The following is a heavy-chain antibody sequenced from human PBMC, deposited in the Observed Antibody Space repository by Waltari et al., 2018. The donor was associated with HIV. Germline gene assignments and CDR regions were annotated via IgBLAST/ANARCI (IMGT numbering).Heavy chain of an antibody. Sequence: VKLVQYGAEVKKHGYTVKVYCKASGDTFSSYAISWVRQATGQGLEWMGGIIPIFGTANYAQKFQGRVTITADESTSTAYMELSSLRSEDTAVYYCARDMGSGSSWYTGFGYWGQGTLVTVSS. J-gene: IGHJ4*02. CDR3: ARDMGSGSSWYTGFGY. D-gene: IGHD6-13*01. CDR1: GDTFSSYA. CDR2: IIPIFGTA. V-gene: IGHV1-69*01.